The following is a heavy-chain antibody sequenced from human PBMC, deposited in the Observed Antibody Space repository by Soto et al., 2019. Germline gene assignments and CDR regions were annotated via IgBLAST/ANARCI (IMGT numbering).Heavy chain of an antibody. CDR2: ISYDESNK. Sequence: QVQLVESGGGVVQPGRSLRLSCAASGFTFSSYPMHWVRQAPGKGLEWVAFISYDESNKYYADSVKGQFTISRDNSKNTLYLQMNSLRAEDTAVYYCARVRGSSWYEGAFDIWGQGTMVTVSS. D-gene: IGHD6-13*01. CDR1: GFTFSSYP. CDR3: ARVRGSSWYEGAFDI. J-gene: IGHJ3*02. V-gene: IGHV3-30-3*01.